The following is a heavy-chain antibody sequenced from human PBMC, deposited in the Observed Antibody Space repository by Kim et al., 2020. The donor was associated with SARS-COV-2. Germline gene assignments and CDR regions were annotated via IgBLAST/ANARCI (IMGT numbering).Heavy chain of an antibody. CDR1: GFTFSTYD. CDR3: AKVGRYSRGGPGGNY. J-gene: IGHJ4*02. V-gene: IGHV3-23*01. CDR2: ISADGGRT. Sequence: GGSLRLSCAASGFTFSTYDMNWVRQAPGNGLEWVSLISADGGRTYYADSVKGRFTISRDNSKNTLYLQLNSLRAEDTAVYYCAKVGRYSRGGPGGNYWGQGTLVTVSS. D-gene: IGHD3-22*01.